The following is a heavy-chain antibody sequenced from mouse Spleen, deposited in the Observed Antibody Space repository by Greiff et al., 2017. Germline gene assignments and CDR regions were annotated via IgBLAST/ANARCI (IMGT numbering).Heavy chain of an antibody. CDR1: GYTFTSYW. V-gene: IGHV1-69*01. J-gene: IGHJ4*01. Sequence: QVQLQQPGAELVMPGASVKLSCKASGYTFTSYWMHWVKQRPGQGLEWIGEIDPSDSYTNYNQKFKGKATLTVDKSSSTAYMQLSSLTSEDSAVYYCARNYGSPAMDYWGQGTSVTVSS. D-gene: IGHD1-1*01. CDR2: IDPSDSYT. CDR3: ARNYGSPAMDY.